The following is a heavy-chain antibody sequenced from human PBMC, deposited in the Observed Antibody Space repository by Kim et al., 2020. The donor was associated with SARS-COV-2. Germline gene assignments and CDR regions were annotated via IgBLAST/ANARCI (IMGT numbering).Heavy chain of an antibody. V-gene: IGHV3-48*03. CDR2: ISSSGSTI. CDR1: GFTFSSYE. CDR3: ARGGTVTNGVDV. J-gene: IGHJ6*02. Sequence: GGSLRLSCAASGFTFSSYEMNWVRQAPGKGLEWVSYISSSGSTIYYADSVKGRFTISRDNAKNSLYLQMNSLRAEDTAVYYCARGGTVTNGVDVWGQGTTVTVSS. D-gene: IGHD4-17*01.